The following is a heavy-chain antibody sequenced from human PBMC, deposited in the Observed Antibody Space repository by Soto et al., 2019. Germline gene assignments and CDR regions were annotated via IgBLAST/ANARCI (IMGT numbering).Heavy chain of an antibody. CDR1: GFTFSSYA. D-gene: IGHD2-21*02. V-gene: IGHV3-23*01. J-gene: IGHJ6*02. Sequence: HPGGSLRLSCAASGFTFSSYAMSWVRQAPGKGLEWVPAISGSGGSTYYADSVKGRFTISRDNSKNTLYLQMNSLRAEDTAVYYCAKGGGVVYCGGDCYPSGSYYYYYGMDVWGQGTTVTVSS. CDR2: ISGSGGST. CDR3: AKGGGVVYCGGDCYPSGSYYYYYGMDV.